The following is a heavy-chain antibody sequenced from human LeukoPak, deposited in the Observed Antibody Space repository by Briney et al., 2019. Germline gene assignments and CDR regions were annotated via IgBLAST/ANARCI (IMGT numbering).Heavy chain of an antibody. D-gene: IGHD3-22*01. CDR3: AIMHGYYDGSGYWVQ. CDR1: GFTFGSYG. Sequence: GGSLRLSCAASGFTFGSYGMSWVRQAPGKGLEWVSFITPNADRTSYADSVEGRFTISRDNPRNTLYMQMNSLRDEDTAVYYCAIMHGYYDGSGYWVQWGQGTLVTVSS. J-gene: IGHJ1*01. CDR2: ITPNADRT. V-gene: IGHV3-23*01.